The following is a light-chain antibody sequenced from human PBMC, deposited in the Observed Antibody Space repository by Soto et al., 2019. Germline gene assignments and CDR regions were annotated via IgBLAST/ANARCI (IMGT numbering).Light chain of an antibody. CDR3: QKFNNYPLT. CDR2: KAS. CDR1: QSISSW. J-gene: IGKJ3*01. Sequence: DIQMTQSPSTLSASVGDRVTITCRASQSISSWLAWYQQKPGKAPKLLIYKASSLESGVPSRFSGSGSGTEFTLTISSLQPDDIATYYCQKFNNYPLTFGPGTKVDIK. V-gene: IGKV1-5*03.